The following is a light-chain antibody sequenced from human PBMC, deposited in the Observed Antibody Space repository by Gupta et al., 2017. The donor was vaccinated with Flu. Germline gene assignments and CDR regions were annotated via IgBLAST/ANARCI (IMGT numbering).Light chain of an antibody. CDR2: GVS. V-gene: IGLV2-14*01. J-gene: IGLJ3*02. Sequence: SALPQPASVSGSPVQSITISCAGTSSDVGGYNYVSWYQQHPGKAPKLMIYGVSNRPSGVANRFSGSKSGNTASLTISGLKAEDAADYYCSSYTSISTWVFGGGTKLTVL. CDR1: SSDVGGYNY. CDR3: SSYTSISTWV.